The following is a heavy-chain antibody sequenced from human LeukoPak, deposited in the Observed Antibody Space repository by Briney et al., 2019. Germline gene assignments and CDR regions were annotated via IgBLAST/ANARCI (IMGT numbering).Heavy chain of an antibody. CDR1: GFTLSNHW. Sequence: GGSLRLSCAVSGFTLSNHWMHWVRQAPGKGLVWVSRIKSDGISTSYADSVRGRFTISRDNAKNTLYLQMKSLRAEDTAVYYCTSRGGGDNYDFDYWGQGTLVTVSS. V-gene: IGHV3-74*01. CDR3: TSRGGGDNYDFDY. CDR2: IKSDGIST. J-gene: IGHJ4*02. D-gene: IGHD5-24*01.